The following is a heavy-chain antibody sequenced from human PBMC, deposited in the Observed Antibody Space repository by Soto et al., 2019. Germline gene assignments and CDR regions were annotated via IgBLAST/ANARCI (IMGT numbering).Heavy chain of an antibody. CDR2: INSDSTTT. Sequence: DVHLVESGGGLVQPGGSLRLSCAVSGFPFSTYAMHWVRQAPGKGLEWISYINSDSTTTFHADSVKGRFTVSRDNAKNSLYLQMSSLRHGDTAVDYCARDLSQWGQGTLVTASS. CDR3: ARDLSQ. J-gene: IGHJ4*02. CDR1: GFPFSTYA. V-gene: IGHV3-48*02.